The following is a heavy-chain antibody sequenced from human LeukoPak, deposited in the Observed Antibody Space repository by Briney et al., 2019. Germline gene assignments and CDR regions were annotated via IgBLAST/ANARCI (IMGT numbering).Heavy chain of an antibody. Sequence: ASVKVSCKASGYTFTSYGISWVRQAPGQGLEWMGWINTNTGNPTYAQGFTGRFVFSLDTSVSTAYLQISSLEAEDTAVYYCARGPDSSSSGDWFDPWGQGTLVTVSS. CDR3: ARGPDSSSSGDWFDP. V-gene: IGHV7-4-1*02. CDR2: INTNTGNP. J-gene: IGHJ5*02. D-gene: IGHD6-6*01. CDR1: GYTFTSYG.